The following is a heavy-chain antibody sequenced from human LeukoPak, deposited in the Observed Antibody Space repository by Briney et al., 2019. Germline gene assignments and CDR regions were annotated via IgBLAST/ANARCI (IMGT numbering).Heavy chain of an antibody. D-gene: IGHD3-22*01. CDR3: AKVDSSGYYPYYYYYMDV. V-gene: IGHV3-23*01. CDR1: GFTFSNYG. CDR2: ISGSGGST. Sequence: GGSLRLSCVASGFTFSNYGMSWVRQAPGKGLEWVSAISGSGGSTYYADSVKGRFTISRDNSKNTLYLQMNSLRAEDTAVYYCAKVDSSGYYPYYYYYMDVWGKGTTVTISS. J-gene: IGHJ6*03.